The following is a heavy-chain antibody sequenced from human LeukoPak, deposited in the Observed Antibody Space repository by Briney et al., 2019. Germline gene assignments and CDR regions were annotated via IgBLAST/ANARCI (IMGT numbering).Heavy chain of an antibody. Sequence: GASVKVSCKASGYTFTNYGITWVRQAPGQGLEWMGWIGPYKGNTNYAQNLQGRVTMTTDTSTSTAYMEVRSLRSDDTAVYYCATEGGWGPTDYGDNVYWGQGTLVTVSS. D-gene: IGHD4-17*01. CDR2: IGPYKGNT. CDR3: ATEGGWGPTDYGDNVY. J-gene: IGHJ4*02. CDR1: GYTFTNYG. V-gene: IGHV1-18*01.